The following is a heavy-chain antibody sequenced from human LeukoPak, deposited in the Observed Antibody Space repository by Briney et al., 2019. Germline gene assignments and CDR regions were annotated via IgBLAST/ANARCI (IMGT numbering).Heavy chain of an antibody. Sequence: ASVKVSCKAYGFTFTNFGISWVRQAPGQGLEWLAWVNVYTTVVDYTEKLQGRVTMTTDTSTSTVYMELRNLRSDDTAVYYCARDRSCSFGRCFSSYYFDYWGQGTLVTVSS. V-gene: IGHV1-18*01. CDR2: VNVYTTVV. CDR3: ARDRSCSFGRCFSSYYFDY. D-gene: IGHD2-15*01. J-gene: IGHJ4*02. CDR1: GFTFTNFG.